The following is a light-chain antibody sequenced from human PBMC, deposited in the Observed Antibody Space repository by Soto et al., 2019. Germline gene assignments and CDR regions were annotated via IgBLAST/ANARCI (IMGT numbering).Light chain of an antibody. CDR3: QQYYNTLWT. Sequence: DIVMTQSPDSLAVSLGERATMKCKCSRSVLYKSNNKNHLAWYQQKPGQPPQLIIYWASTRESGIPDRFRGGGSGPDFTLTIDSLQAEDVAVYYCQQYYNTLWTSGQGTKVDIK. CDR2: WAS. V-gene: IGKV4-1*01. CDR1: RSVLYKSNNKNH. J-gene: IGKJ1*01.